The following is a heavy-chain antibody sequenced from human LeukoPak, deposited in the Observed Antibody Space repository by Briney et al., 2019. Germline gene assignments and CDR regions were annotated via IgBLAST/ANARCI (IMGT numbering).Heavy chain of an antibody. V-gene: IGHV3-15*01. D-gene: IGHD3-3*01. CDR3: TTIRILEWLAYLYFYY. CDR2: IKSKTDGGTT. J-gene: IGHJ4*02. CDR1: GFTFSNAW. Sequence: SGGSLRLSCAASGFTFSNAWMSWVRQAPGKGLEWVGRIKSKTDGGTTDYAEPVEGRFTISRDESNNPLYLQMNSLKTDDTAVDYCTTIRILEWLAYLYFYYWGQGTLVTVSS.